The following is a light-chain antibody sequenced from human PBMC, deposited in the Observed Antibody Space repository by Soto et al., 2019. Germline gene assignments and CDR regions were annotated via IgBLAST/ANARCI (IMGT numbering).Light chain of an antibody. CDR2: SNN. J-gene: IGLJ3*02. V-gene: IGLV1-47*01. CDR3: AAWDDSLSGWV. CDR1: SSNIGSNY. Sequence: QSVLTQPPSASGTPGQRVTISCSGSSSNIGSNYVYWYQQFPGTAPKLLLYSNNQRSSGVPDRFSGSKSGTSASLAISGLRSEDEADYYCAAWDDSLSGWVFGGGTKLTVL.